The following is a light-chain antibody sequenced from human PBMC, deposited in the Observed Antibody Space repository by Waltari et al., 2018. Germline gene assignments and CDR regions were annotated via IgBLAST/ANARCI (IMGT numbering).Light chain of an antibody. CDR1: QAISSY. V-gene: IGKV1-9*01. CDR2: AAS. CDR3: QQVDNYPIFT. J-gene: IGKJ3*01. Sequence: DLQLTQSPSFLSASVADRVTITCRASQAISSYLAWYQQKPGKAPNLLIYAASTLQSGVPSRFSGSGSGTEFTLTISSLQPEDFATYYCQQVDNYPIFTFGPGTKVDIK.